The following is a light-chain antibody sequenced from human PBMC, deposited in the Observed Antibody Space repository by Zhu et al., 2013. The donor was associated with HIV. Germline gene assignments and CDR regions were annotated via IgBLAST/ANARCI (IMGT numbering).Light chain of an antibody. CDR2: DDT. J-gene: IGLJ2*01. CDR1: NIGSKS. V-gene: IGLV3-21*03. Sequence: SYVLTQSPSVSVAPGKTARITCGGNNIGSKSVHWYQQKPGQAPVLVVYDDTDRPSGIPERFSGSNSGNTATLTITRVEAGDEADYHCQVWDSSSDHVVFGGGTKLTVL. CDR3: QVWDSSSDHVV.